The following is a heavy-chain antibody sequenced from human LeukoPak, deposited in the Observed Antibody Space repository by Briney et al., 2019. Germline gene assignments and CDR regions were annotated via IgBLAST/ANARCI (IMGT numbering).Heavy chain of an antibody. J-gene: IGHJ4*02. Sequence: GGSLRLSCAASGFTFSSYSMNWVRQAPGKGLEWVSSISSSSSYIYYADSVKGRFTSSRDNAKNSLYLQMNSRRAEDTAVYYCARGMGITMIDYWGQGTLVTVSS. CDR2: ISSSSSYI. CDR3: ARGMGITMIDY. D-gene: IGHD3-22*01. V-gene: IGHV3-21*01. CDR1: GFTFSSYS.